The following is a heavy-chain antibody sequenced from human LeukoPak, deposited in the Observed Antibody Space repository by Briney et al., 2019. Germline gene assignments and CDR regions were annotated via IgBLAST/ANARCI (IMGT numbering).Heavy chain of an antibody. D-gene: IGHD3-22*01. CDR1: GGSFSGYY. J-gene: IGHJ5*02. Sequence: SETLSLTCAVYGGSFSGYYWSWIRQPPGKGLEWIGEINHSGSTNYNPSLKSRVAILVDTSKNQFSLKLSSVTAADTAVYYCARGTTIVVVITNWFDPWGQGTLVTVSS. CDR3: ARGTTIVVVITNWFDP. V-gene: IGHV4-34*01. CDR2: INHSGST.